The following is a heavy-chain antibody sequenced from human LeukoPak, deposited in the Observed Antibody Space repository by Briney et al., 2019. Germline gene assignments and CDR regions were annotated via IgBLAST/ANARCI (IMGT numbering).Heavy chain of an antibody. CDR3: ARRGYGDYADY. CDR1: GGSISSYS. V-gene: IGHV4-59*01. D-gene: IGHD4-17*01. J-gene: IGHJ4*02. CDR2: IYYTGST. Sequence: SETLSLTCTVSGGSISSYSRSWIRQPPGKGLEWIGYIYYTGSTNYNPSLKSRVTISVDTSKNQFSLKLSSVTAADTAVYYCARRGYGDYADYWGQGTLVTVSS.